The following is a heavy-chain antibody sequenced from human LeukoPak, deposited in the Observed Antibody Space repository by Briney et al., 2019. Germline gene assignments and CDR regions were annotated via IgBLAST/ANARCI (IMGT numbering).Heavy chain of an antibody. D-gene: IGHD3-3*01. CDR1: GFTFSSYW. Sequence: GGSLRLSCAASGFTFSSYWMHWVRQAPGKGLVWVSRINTDGSSTSYADSVKGRFTISRDNAKNTLYLQMNSLRAEDTAVYYCARDDNYDFWSGYPNWFDPWGQGTLVTVSS. V-gene: IGHV3-74*01. CDR2: INTDGSST. CDR3: ARDDNYDFWSGYPNWFDP. J-gene: IGHJ5*02.